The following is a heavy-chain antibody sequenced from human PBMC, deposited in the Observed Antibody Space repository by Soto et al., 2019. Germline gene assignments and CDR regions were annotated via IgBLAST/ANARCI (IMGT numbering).Heavy chain of an antibody. CDR2: ISGSGGST. V-gene: IGHV3-23*01. D-gene: IGHD5-12*01. CDR1: GFTFSSYA. CDR3: ARVIYGGWSTIKDYYYYAMDV. Sequence: AGGSLRLSCAASGFTFSSYAMSWVRQAPGKGLEWVSAISGSGGSTYYADSVKGRFTISRDNSKNTLYLQMNSLRVEDTAVYYCARVIYGGWSTIKDYYYYAMDVWGQGTTVTVSS. J-gene: IGHJ6*02.